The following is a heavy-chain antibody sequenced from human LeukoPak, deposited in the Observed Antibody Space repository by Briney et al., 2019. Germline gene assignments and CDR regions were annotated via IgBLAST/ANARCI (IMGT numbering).Heavy chain of an antibody. D-gene: IGHD1-26*01. Sequence: SETLSLTCTVSGYSISSGYYRGWIRQPPGKGLEWIGSIYHSGSTYYNPSLKSRVTISVDTSKNQFSLKLSSVTAADTAVYYCARVGGATFDYWGQGTLVTVSS. CDR3: ARVGGATFDY. CDR2: IYHSGST. CDR1: GYSISSGYY. V-gene: IGHV4-38-2*02. J-gene: IGHJ4*02.